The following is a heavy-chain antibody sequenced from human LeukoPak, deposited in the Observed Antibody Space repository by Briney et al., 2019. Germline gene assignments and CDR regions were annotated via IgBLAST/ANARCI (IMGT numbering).Heavy chain of an antibody. Sequence: GGSLRLSCAASGFTFSSYAMSWVRKAPGQGLEWVSAISGSGGSTYYADSVKGRFTISRDNSKNTLYLQMNSLRAEDTAVYYCAKVYYYDSSGYLPIYYYHGMDVWGQGTTVTVSS. V-gene: IGHV3-23*01. CDR2: ISGSGGST. CDR1: GFTFSSYA. D-gene: IGHD3-22*01. CDR3: AKVYYYDSSGYLPIYYYHGMDV. J-gene: IGHJ6*02.